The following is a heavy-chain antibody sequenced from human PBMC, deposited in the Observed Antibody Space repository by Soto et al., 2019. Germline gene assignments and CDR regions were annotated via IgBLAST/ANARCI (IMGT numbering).Heavy chain of an antibody. V-gene: IGHV3-7*01. J-gene: IGHJ6*02. CDR1: GFTFSNYW. D-gene: IGHD6-13*01. CDR3: ARIASAGRGWDV. Sequence: EVQLVESGGGLVQPGGSLRLSCADFGFTFSNYWMSWVRQAPVKGLEWVGNIKQDGSEKNYVDSVKGRFTISRDNAKNSLYLKMNSLRAEDTAVYYCARIASAGRGWDVWGQGTTVVVSS. CDR2: IKQDGSEK.